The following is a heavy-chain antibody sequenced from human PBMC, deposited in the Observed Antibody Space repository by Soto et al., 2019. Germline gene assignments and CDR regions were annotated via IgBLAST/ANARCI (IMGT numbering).Heavy chain of an antibody. Sequence: ASVKVSCKASGYTFTSYGTNWVRHAPGQGLEWMGWISAYNGNTNYAQKLQGRVTMTTDTSTSTAYMELRSLRSDDTAVYYCARDTRGGVVTLTQGWFDPCGQGTLVTVSS. CDR1: GYTFTSYG. CDR3: ARDTRGGVVTLTQGWFDP. D-gene: IGHD3-3*01. CDR2: ISAYNGNT. V-gene: IGHV1-18*01. J-gene: IGHJ5*02.